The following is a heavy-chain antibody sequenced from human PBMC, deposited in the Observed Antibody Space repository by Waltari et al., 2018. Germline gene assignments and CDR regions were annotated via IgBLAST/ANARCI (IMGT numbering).Heavy chain of an antibody. Sequence: QVQLVESGGGVVQPGRSLRLSCAASGFTFSSYGMHWVRQAPGKGLEWVAVISYDGSNKYYADSVKGRFTISRDNSKNTLYLQMNSLRAEDTAVYYCALGVYYYDSSGYSLLDYWGQGTLVTVSS. CDR3: ALGVYYYDSSGYSLLDY. V-gene: IGHV3-30*03. CDR2: ISYDGSNK. D-gene: IGHD3-22*01. CDR1: GFTFSSYG. J-gene: IGHJ4*02.